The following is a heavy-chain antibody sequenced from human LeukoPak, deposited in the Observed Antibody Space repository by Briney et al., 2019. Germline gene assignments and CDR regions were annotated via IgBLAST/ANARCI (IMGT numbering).Heavy chain of an antibody. Sequence: SVKVSCKASGGTFSSYAISWVRQAPGQGLEWMGGIIPIFGTANYAQKFQGRVTITADESASTAYMELSSLRSEDTAVYYCARCSMAARNYYYYGMDVWGQGTTVTVSS. CDR3: ARCSMAARNYYYYGMDV. CDR2: IIPIFGTA. D-gene: IGHD6-6*01. V-gene: IGHV1-69*13. J-gene: IGHJ6*02. CDR1: GGTFSSYA.